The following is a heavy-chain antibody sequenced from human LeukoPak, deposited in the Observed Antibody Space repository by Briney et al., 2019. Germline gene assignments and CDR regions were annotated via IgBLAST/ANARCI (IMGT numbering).Heavy chain of an antibody. V-gene: IGHV3-23*01. D-gene: IGHD2-2*01. J-gene: IGHJ4*02. CDR1: GFTFSSYA. Sequence: PGGSLRLSCAASGFTFSSYAMSWVRQAPGKGLEWVSDISGSGGSTYYADSVKGRFTISRDNSKNTLYLQMNSLRAEGTAVYYCAKHRSSRGYFDYWGQGTLVTVSS. CDR2: ISGSGGST. CDR3: AKHRSSRGYFDY.